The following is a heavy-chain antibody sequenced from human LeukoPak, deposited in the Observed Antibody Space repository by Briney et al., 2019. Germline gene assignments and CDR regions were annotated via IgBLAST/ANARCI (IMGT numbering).Heavy chain of an antibody. CDR3: ARESYDYVWGSYRFDDY. J-gene: IGHJ4*02. D-gene: IGHD3-16*02. V-gene: IGHV3-74*01. CDR1: GFTFSSYW. CDR2: INSGGSST. Sequence: GGSLRLSCAASGFTFSSYWMHWVRQAPGKGLVWVSRINSGGSSTSYADSVKGRFTISRDNAKNTLYLQMNSLRAEDTAVYYCARESYDYVWGSYRFDDYWGQGTLVTVSS.